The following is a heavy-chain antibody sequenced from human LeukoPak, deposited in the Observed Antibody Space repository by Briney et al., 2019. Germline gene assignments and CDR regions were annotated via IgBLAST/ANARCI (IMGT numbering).Heavy chain of an antibody. Sequence: GGSLRLSCAASGFTLSSSYISWVRQAPGKGLEWGADISYDGSNKYYADSVKGRFTISRDNSKNTLYLQMNSLRAEDTAVYYCAKGPTIVVVVAASSGYFDLWGRGTLVTVSS. J-gene: IGHJ2*01. CDR2: ISYDGSNK. V-gene: IGHV3-30*18. CDR1: GFTLSSSY. CDR3: AKGPTIVVVVAASSGYFDL. D-gene: IGHD2-15*01.